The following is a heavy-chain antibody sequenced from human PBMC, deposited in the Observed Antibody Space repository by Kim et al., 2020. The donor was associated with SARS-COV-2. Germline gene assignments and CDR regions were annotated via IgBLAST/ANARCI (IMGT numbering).Heavy chain of an antibody. CDR3: ARDGAAAGDY. CDR1: GYTFTNYA. CDR2: IHTHTGNP. V-gene: IGHV7-4-1*02. J-gene: IGHJ4*02. D-gene: IGHD6-25*01. Sequence: ASVKVSCKASGYTFTNYAVNWVRQAPGQGLEWLGWIHTHTGNPTYVEGLRGRFVFSLDTSVTTAYLEISSVKTEDTGIYFCARDGAAAGDYWGQGTLITVSP.